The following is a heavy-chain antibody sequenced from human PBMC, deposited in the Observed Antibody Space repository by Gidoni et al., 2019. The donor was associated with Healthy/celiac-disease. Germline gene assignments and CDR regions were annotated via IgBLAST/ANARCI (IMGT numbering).Heavy chain of an antibody. V-gene: IGHV4-31*03. CDR1: GGSIRSGGYY. CDR2: IYYRGST. Sequence: QVQRKESGTGLVTHSQTLSLTCTVSGGSIRSGGYYWSGLRQHAGTGLEWIGYIYYRGSTYYNPSLKSRVTISVDTSKPQFSLKLSSVTAADTAVYYCASAPTYYDYVWGSYRPDAFDIWGPGTMVTVSS. CDR3: ASAPTYYDYVWGSYRPDAFDI. J-gene: IGHJ3*02. D-gene: IGHD3-16*02.